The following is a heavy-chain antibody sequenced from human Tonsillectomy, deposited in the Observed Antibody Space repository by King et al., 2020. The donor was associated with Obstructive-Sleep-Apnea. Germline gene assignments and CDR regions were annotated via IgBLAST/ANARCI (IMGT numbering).Heavy chain of an antibody. V-gene: IGHV5-51*01. CDR1: GYSFTSYW. CDR2: IYPGDSDT. CDR3: ARHLIAAADPDAFDI. D-gene: IGHD6-13*01. Sequence: QLVQSGAEVKKPGESLKISCKGSGYSFTSYWIGWVRQMPGKGLEWMGIIYPGDSDTRDSPSFQGQVTISADKSISTAYLQWRSLKASDTAMYYFARHLIAAADPDAFDIWGQGTMVTVSS. J-gene: IGHJ3*02.